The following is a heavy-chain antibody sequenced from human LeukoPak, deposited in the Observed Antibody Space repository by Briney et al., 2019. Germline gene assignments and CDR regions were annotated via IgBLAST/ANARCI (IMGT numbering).Heavy chain of an antibody. CDR1: GFTFSSYA. J-gene: IGHJ4*02. CDR3: ARVLGQLLPQ. CDR2: ISSVGGNK. V-gene: IGHV3-30*04. Sequence: PGRSLRLSCAASGFTFSSYAMHWVRQAPGKGLEWVTDISSVGGNKYYADSVKGRFTISRDNSMNTLFMQMNSLGPEYTAVYYCARVLGQLLPQWGQGTLVTVSS. D-gene: IGHD4-23*01.